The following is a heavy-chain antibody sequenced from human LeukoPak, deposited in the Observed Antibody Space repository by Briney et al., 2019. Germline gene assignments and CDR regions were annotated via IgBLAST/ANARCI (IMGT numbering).Heavy chain of an antibody. CDR1: GFTFSSYA. Sequence: GRSLRLSCAASGFTFSSYAMHWVRQAPAKGLEWVAVISYDGSNKYYADSVKGRFTISRDNSKNTLYLQMNSLRAEDTAVYYCAREDGTMIAFDYWGQGTLVTVSS. D-gene: IGHD3-22*01. V-gene: IGHV3-30-3*01. CDR2: ISYDGSNK. J-gene: IGHJ4*02. CDR3: AREDGTMIAFDY.